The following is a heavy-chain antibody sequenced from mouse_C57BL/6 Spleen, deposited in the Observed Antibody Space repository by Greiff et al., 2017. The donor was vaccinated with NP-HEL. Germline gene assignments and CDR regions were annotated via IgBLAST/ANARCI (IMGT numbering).Heavy chain of an antibody. D-gene: IGHD2-5*01. V-gene: IGHV1-85*01. CDR3: ARDYYSNYWYTMDY. Sequence: QVQLQQSGPELVKPGASVKLSCKASGYTFTSYDINWVKQRPGQGLEWIGWIYPRDGSTKYNEKFKGKATLTVDTSSSTAYMELHSLTSEDSAVYFCARDYYSNYWYTMDYWGQGTSVTVSS. CDR2: IYPRDGST. J-gene: IGHJ4*01. CDR1: GYTFTSYD.